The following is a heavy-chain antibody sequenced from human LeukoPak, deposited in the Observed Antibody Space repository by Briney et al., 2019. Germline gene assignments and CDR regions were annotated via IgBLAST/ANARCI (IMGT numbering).Heavy chain of an antibody. CDR3: AKDDCTNGVCYIDY. CDR2: ISSSGSTI. J-gene: IGHJ4*02. D-gene: IGHD2-8*01. V-gene: IGHV3-48*03. CDR1: GFTFSSYE. Sequence: PGGSLRLSCAASGFTFSSYEMNWVRQAPGKGLEWVSYISSSGSTIYYADSVNGRFTISRDNAKNSLYLQMNSLRAEEMAFYYCAKDDCTNGVCYIDYWGQGTLVTVSS.